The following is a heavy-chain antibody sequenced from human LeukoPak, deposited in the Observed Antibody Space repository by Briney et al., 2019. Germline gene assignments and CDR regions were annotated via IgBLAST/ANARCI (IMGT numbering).Heavy chain of an antibody. CDR2: IYSGGNT. J-gene: IGHJ5*02. V-gene: IGHV3-66*01. CDR1: GFTVGNNH. D-gene: IGHD2-2*02. CDR3: ARGDTKFCNSASCHNPFDT. Sequence: GGSLRLSCAASGFTVGNNHMNWVRQAPGKGLEWVSLIYSGGNTQYADSVKGRFIIFRDSSKNTLYLQMNNLGVEDTAVYYCARGDTKFCNSASCHNPFDTWGQGTRVTVSS.